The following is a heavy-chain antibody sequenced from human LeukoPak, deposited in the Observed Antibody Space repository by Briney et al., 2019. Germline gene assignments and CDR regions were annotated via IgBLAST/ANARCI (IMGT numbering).Heavy chain of an antibody. D-gene: IGHD3-3*01. J-gene: IGHJ6*02. V-gene: IGHV3-21*01. Sequence: PGGSLRLSCAASGFTFSSYGMNWVRQAPGKGLEWVSSISSSSSYIYYADSVKGRFTISRDNAKNSLYLQMNSLRAEDTAVYYCARDLAPLPHTYYDFWSGSPNTYGMDVWGQGTTVTVSS. CDR3: ARDLAPLPHTYYDFWSGSPNTYGMDV. CDR1: GFTFSSYG. CDR2: ISSSSSYI.